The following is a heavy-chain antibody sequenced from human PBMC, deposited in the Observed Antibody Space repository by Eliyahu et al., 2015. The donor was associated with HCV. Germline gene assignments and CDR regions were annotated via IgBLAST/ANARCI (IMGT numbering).Heavy chain of an antibody. CDR2: INPSGDST. Sequence: QVQLVQSGAEVKKPGASVKVSCKASGYTFTSSYMHWVRQAPGQGLEWMGIINPSGDSTSYAQKFQGRVNMELSSLRSEDTAVYYCAREKYDSSTHYFDYWGQGTLVTVSS. D-gene: IGHD3-22*01. J-gene: IGHJ4*02. V-gene: IGHV1-46*01. CDR3: AREKYDSSTHYFDY. CDR1: GYTFTSSY.